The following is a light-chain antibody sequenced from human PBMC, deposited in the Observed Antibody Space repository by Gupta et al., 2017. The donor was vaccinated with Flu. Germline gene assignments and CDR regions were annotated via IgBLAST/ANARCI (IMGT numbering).Light chain of an antibody. CDR3: QQQGHSPIT. V-gene: IGKV3-20*01. CDR2: AAS. CDR1: QSLDTTY. Sequence: SVLTQYPATLSLSPGERPTLSCRASQSLDTTYLAWYQQKTGQAPRLLIYAASSRDTGVPDRFSGSGSGTEFTLTISRLEPEDFAVYYCQQQGHSPITFGRGTTVEIK. J-gene: IGKJ4*01.